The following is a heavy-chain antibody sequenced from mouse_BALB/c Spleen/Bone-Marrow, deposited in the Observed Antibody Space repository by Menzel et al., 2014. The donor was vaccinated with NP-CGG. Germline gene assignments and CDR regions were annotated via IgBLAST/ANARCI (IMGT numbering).Heavy chain of an antibody. D-gene: IGHD2-1*01. CDR2: INPSSGYT. CDR1: GYTFTSYT. Sequence: QVQLQQSAAELARPGASVKMSCKASGYTFTSYTMHWVKQRPGQGLEWIGYINPSSGYTDYNQKFNGKTTLTADRSSSTAYMQLSSLTSEDSAVYYCARLNYGNPFAYWGQGTLVTVSA. CDR3: ARLNYGNPFAY. J-gene: IGHJ3*01. V-gene: IGHV1-4*02.